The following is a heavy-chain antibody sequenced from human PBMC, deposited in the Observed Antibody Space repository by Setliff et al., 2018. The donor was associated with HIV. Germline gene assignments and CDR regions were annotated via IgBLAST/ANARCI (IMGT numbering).Heavy chain of an antibody. CDR2: INPTGGST. J-gene: IGHJ3*02. D-gene: IGHD5-12*01. Sequence: GASVKVSCKPSGYSFTNHYMHWVRQATGQGLEWMGVINPTGGSTRNTQKFQGRVAMTRDTSTRTVYMELSSLRSEDTAVYYCASAGAWQRNALDIWGQGTMGTV. CDR3: ASAGAWQRNALDI. V-gene: IGHV1-46*01. CDR1: GYSFTNHY.